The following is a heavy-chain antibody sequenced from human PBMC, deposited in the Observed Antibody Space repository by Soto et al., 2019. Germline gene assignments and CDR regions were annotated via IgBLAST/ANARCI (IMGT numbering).Heavy chain of an antibody. V-gene: IGHV4-39*01. CDR2: IYYSGST. J-gene: IGHJ4*02. CDR3: ARNRYDQVGRDDSSGYNFDY. D-gene: IGHD3-22*01. Sequence: ETLSLTCTVSGGSISSSSYYWGWIRQPPGKGLEWIGSIYYSGSTYYNPSLKSRVTISVDTSKNQFSLKLSSVTAADTAVYYCARNRYDQVGRDDSSGYNFDYWGQGTPVTVSS. CDR1: GGSISSSSYY.